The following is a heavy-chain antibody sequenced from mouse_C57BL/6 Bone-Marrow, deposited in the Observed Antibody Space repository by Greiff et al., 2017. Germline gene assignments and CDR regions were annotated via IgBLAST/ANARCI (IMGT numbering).Heavy chain of an antibody. CDR2: IYPRSGNT. J-gene: IGHJ3*01. V-gene: IGHV1-81*01. CDR3: AREGYYAPFAY. CDR1: GYTFTSYG. D-gene: IGHD1-1*02. Sequence: VQLQQSGAELARPGASVKLSCKASGYTFTSYGISWVKQRTGQGLEWIGEIYPRSGNTYDNEQFKGKATLTADKSSSTAYMELRSLTSEDSAVYFCAREGYYAPFAYWGQGTLVTVSA.